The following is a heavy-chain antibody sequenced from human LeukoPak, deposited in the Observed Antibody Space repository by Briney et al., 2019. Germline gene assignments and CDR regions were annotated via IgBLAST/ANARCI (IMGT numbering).Heavy chain of an antibody. J-gene: IGHJ4*02. CDR1: GYSITSAYY. CDR2: FFLKGST. Sequence: RTSETLSLTCTVSGYSITSAYYWGWIRPPPGQGLEWIGSFFLKGSTYYNPSLKSRVTISVDTSKNQFSLTLSSVTAADTAVYYCARVARCTSCFDVDYWGQGTLVTVSS. D-gene: IGHD2-2*01. V-gene: IGHV4-38-2*02. CDR3: ARVARCTSCFDVDY.